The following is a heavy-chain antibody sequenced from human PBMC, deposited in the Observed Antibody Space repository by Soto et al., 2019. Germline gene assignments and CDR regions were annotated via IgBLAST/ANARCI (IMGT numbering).Heavy chain of an antibody. V-gene: IGHV1-69*13. CDR3: ASCDYYDSSGYFGAFDI. J-gene: IGHJ3*02. CDR1: GGTFSSYA. Sequence: SVKVSCKASGGTFSSYAISWVRQAPGQGLKWMGGIIPIFGTANYAQKFQGRVTITADESTSTAYMELSSLRSEDTAVYYCASCDYYDSSGYFGAFDIWGQGTMVTVSS. CDR2: IIPIFGTA. D-gene: IGHD3-22*01.